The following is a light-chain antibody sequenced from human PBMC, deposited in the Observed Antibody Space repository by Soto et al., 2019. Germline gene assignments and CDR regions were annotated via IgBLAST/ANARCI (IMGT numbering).Light chain of an antibody. CDR3: QQYGSSPRT. V-gene: IGKV3-20*01. CDR2: GAS. Sequence: DIVLTQSPGTLSLSPGERATLSCRASQSVGSIYLAWYQQKPGQAPRLLIHGASNRASGIPDRFSGSGSGTDFTLTISRLEPEDFAVYYCQQYGSSPRTCGQGTKVEIK. CDR1: QSVGSIY. J-gene: IGKJ1*01.